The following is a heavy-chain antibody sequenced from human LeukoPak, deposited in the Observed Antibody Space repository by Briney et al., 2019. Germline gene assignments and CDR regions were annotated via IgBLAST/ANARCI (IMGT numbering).Heavy chain of an antibody. CDR2: ISSSSSTI. J-gene: IGHJ4*02. CDR1: GLTFSSYS. V-gene: IGHV3-48*01. Sequence: PGGSLRLSCAASGLTFSSYSMNWVRQAPGKGLEWVSYISSSSSTIYYADSVKGRFTISRDNAKNSLYLQMNSLRAEDTAVYYCARDQGTVTTGYFDYWGQGTLVTVSS. D-gene: IGHD4-11*01. CDR3: ARDQGTVTTGYFDY.